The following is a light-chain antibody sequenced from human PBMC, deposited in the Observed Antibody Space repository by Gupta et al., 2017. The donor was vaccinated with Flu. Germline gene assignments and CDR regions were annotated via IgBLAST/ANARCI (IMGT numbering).Light chain of an antibody. CDR1: SGSIASDF. V-gene: IGLV6-57*01. J-gene: IGLJ3*02. CDR2: DDD. CDR3: QSYDATNEGV. Sequence: SGSIASDFVQWYQQRPGSSPTLLMYDDDQRPSGVPDRFSASIDSSSNSASLTISGLKTEDEADYFCQSYDATNEGVFGGGTRLTVL.